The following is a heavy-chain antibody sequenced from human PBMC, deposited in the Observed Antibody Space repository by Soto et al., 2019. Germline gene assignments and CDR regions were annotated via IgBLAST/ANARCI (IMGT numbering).Heavy chain of an antibody. CDR2: ISYDGSNK. J-gene: IGHJ4*02. CDR1: GFTFSRYG. Sequence: GGSLRLSCAASGFTFSRYGMHWVRQAPGKGLEWVAVISYDGSNKYYADSVKGRFTISRDNSKNTLYLQMNSLRAEDTAVYFCARDGQAYGPGSWFDYWGQGTLVTVSA. V-gene: IGHV3-33*01. D-gene: IGHD3-10*01. CDR3: ARDGQAYGPGSWFDY.